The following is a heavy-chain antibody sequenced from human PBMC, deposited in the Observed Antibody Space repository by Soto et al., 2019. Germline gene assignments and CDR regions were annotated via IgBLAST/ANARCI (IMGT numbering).Heavy chain of an antibody. Sequence: PGESLKISCKGSGYSFTSYWTGWVRQMPGKGLEWMGIIYPGDSDTRYSPSFQGQVTISADKSISTAYLQWSSLKAPDTAVYYYARETRRSGGSRGGIAAAVEYRDQGTLVTVSS. CDR3: ARETRRSGGSRGGIAAAVEY. CDR1: GYSFTSYW. D-gene: IGHD6-13*01. J-gene: IGHJ4*01. CDR2: IYPGDSDT. V-gene: IGHV5-51*01.